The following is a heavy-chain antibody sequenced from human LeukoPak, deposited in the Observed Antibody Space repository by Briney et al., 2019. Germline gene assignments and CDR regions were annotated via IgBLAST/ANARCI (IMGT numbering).Heavy chain of an antibody. V-gene: IGHV1-18*01. CDR2: ISAYNGNT. J-gene: IGHJ5*02. Sequence: ASVQVSCKASGYTFPSYGISWVRQAPGQGLEWMGWISAYNGNTNYAQKLQGRVTMTTGTSTSTAYMELRSLRSDDTTVYYCARGPLLEWLLTRFDPWGQGTLVTVSS. D-gene: IGHD3-3*01. CDR1: GYTFPSYG. CDR3: ARGPLLEWLLTRFDP.